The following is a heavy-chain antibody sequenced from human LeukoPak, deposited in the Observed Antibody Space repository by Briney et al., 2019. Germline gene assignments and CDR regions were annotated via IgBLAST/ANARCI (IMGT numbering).Heavy chain of an antibody. CDR3: ARLPGRGYYGSGRGSRPNWFDP. CDR2: INHSGST. CDR1: GGSSSGYY. J-gene: IGHJ5*02. V-gene: IGHV4-34*01. D-gene: IGHD3-10*01. Sequence: PSETLSLTCAVYGGSSSGYYWSWIRQPPGKGLEWIGEINHSGSTNYNPSLKSRVTISVDTSKNQFSLKLSSVTAADTAVYYCARLPGRGYYGSGRGSRPNWFDPWGQGTLVTVSS.